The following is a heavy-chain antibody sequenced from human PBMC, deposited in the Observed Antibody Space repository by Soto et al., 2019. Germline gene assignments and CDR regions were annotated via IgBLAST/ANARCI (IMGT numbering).Heavy chain of an antibody. CDR2: ISAYNGNT. Sequence: GASVKVSCKASGYTFTSYGISWVRQAPGQRLEWMGWISAYNGNTNYAQKLQGRVTMTTDTSTSTAYMELRSLRSDDTAVYYCARGNPPSSGQDLDWFDPWGQGTLVTVSS. J-gene: IGHJ5*02. D-gene: IGHD6-19*01. V-gene: IGHV1-18*01. CDR3: ARGNPPSSGQDLDWFDP. CDR1: GYTFTSYG.